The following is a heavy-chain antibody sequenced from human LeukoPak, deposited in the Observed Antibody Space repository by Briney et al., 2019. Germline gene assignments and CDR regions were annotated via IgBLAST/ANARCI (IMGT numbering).Heavy chain of an antibody. CDR1: GFRFSSYV. V-gene: IGHV3-23*01. Sequence: PGGSLRLSCAASGFRFSSYVMSWVRQAPGKGLEYVSSIDGSDGASCYADSVKGRFTISRDNSKNTLFLQMNSLRVEDTAVYYCARVDSGNYGYWGQGTLLTVSS. CDR2: IDGSDGAS. CDR3: ARVDSGNYGY. D-gene: IGHD1-26*01. J-gene: IGHJ4*02.